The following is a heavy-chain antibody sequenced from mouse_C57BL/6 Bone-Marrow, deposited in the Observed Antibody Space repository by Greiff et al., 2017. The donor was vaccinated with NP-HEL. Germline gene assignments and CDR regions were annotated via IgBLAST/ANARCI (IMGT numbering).Heavy chain of an antibody. CDR3: ARSAYYSNSDY. CDR1: GYTFTSYW. Sequence: VKLMESGAELVKPGASVKLSCKASGYTFTSYWMHWVKQRPGRGLEWIGRIAPNSGGTKYNEKFKSKATLTVDKPSSTAYMQLSSLTSEDSAVYYCARSAYYSNSDYWGQGTTLTVSS. D-gene: IGHD2-5*01. J-gene: IGHJ2*01. V-gene: IGHV1-72*01. CDR2: IAPNSGGT.